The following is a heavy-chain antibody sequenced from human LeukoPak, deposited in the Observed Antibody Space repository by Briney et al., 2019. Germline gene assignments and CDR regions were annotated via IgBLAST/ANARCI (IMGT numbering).Heavy chain of an antibody. CDR3: ARGVAVADPGDYYYYGMDV. J-gene: IGHJ6*02. Sequence: PSETLSLTCTVSGGSISSGDYYWSWIRQPPGKGLEWIGYIYYSGSTYYNPSLKSRVTISVDTSKNQFSLKLSSVTAADTAVYYCARGVAVADPGDYYYYGMDVWGQGTTVTVSS. CDR1: GGSISSGDYY. CDR2: IYYSGST. D-gene: IGHD6-19*01. V-gene: IGHV4-30-4*01.